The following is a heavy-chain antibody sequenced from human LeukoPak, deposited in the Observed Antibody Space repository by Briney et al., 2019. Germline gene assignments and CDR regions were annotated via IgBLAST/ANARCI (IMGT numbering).Heavy chain of an antibody. CDR2: IYTNGGT. Sequence: PSETLSLTCTVSGGSISSGDYYWSWIRQPGGKGLEWIGRIYTNGGTNYNPSLKSRVTMSVDTSKNQFSLKLTAVTAADTAVYYCARDYYDFWSGLFDYWGQGTLVTVSS. D-gene: IGHD3-3*01. CDR3: ARDYYDFWSGLFDY. J-gene: IGHJ4*02. CDR1: GGSISSGDYY. V-gene: IGHV4-61*02.